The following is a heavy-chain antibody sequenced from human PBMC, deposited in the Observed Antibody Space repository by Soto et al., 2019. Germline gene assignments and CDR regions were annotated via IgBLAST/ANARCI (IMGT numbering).Heavy chain of an antibody. CDR1: GGSINYSY. CDR2: ISYTGSA. D-gene: IGHD4-17*01. V-gene: IGHV4-59*01. J-gene: IGHJ6*02. Sequence: PSETLSLTCTVSGGSINYSYWTWIRQPPGKGLEWIGYISYTGSANYNASLKSRLTISVDTSKNQFSLKLSSVTAADTALYYCARVNYGDYYDGMDVWGQGTTATVSS. CDR3: ARVNYGDYYDGMDV.